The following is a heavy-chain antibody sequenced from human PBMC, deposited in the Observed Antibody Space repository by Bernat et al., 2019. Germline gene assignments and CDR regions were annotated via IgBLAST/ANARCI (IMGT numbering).Heavy chain of an antibody. Sequence: QVQLVQSGPEVKKPGASVKVSCKASGYTFTGYYMHWVQQAPGQGLEWMGRINPNSGGTNYAQKFQGRVTMTRDTSISTAYMELSRLRSDDTAVYYCQLGPSDYYYYGMDVWGQGTTVTVSS. D-gene: IGHD7-27*01. V-gene: IGHV1-2*06. CDR1: GYTFTGYY. J-gene: IGHJ6*02. CDR2: INPNSGGT. CDR3: QLGPSDYYYYGMDV.